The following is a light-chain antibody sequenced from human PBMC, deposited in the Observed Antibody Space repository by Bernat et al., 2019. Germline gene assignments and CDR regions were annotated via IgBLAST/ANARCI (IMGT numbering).Light chain of an antibody. CDR2: DVS. J-gene: IGKJ4*01. CDR1: QSLNTY. Sequence: EIVLTQSPATLSLSPGERATLSCRATQSLNTYLAWYQQKPGQAPRLLIFDVSPRATGIPDRFSGSGSGTDFTLTISSLEPEDFAVYYCQQRSNWLTFGGGTKVEVK. CDR3: QQRSNWLT. V-gene: IGKV3-11*01.